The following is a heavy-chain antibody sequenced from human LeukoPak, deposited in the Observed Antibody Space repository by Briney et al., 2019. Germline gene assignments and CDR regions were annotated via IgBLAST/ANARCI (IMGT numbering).Heavy chain of an antibody. CDR3: ARRYFDY. Sequence: PGGSLRLSCAASGFTFSSYSMNWVRQAPGKGLVWVSRIASDGSSTTYADSVKGRFTISRDNAKNSLYLQMNSLRAEDTAVYHCARRYFDYWGQGTLVTVSS. CDR2: IASDGSST. J-gene: IGHJ4*02. CDR1: GFTFSSYS. V-gene: IGHV3-74*01.